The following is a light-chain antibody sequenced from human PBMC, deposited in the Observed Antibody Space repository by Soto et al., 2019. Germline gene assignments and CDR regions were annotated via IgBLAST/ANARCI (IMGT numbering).Light chain of an antibody. CDR3: QQYGTTRIT. CDR2: GAS. V-gene: IGKV3-20*01. Sequence: EIVMTQSPGTLSVSPGERATLSCRASRGISSDLAWYHQKPGQAPRLLMYGASNRATGIPDRFSGSGSETDFTLTISRLEPEDFAVYYCQQYGTTRITFGQGTRLEIK. J-gene: IGKJ5*01. CDR1: RGISSD.